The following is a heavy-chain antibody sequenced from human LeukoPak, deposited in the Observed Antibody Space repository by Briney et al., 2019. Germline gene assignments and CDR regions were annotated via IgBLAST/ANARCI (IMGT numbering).Heavy chain of an antibody. Sequence: SQTLSLTCTVSGGSISSGGYYWSWIRQPPGKGLEWIGYIYHSGSTYYNPSLKSRVTISVDRSKNQFSLKLSSVTAADTAVYYCAREGPSFGVVDYWGLGTLVTVSS. CDR3: AREGPSFGVVDY. D-gene: IGHD3-3*01. CDR1: GGSISSGGYY. V-gene: IGHV4-30-2*01. J-gene: IGHJ4*02. CDR2: IYHSGST.